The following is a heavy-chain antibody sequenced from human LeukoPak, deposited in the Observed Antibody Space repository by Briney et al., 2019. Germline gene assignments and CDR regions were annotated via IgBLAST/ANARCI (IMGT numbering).Heavy chain of an antibody. Sequence: GGSLRLSCAASGFTFSDYYMTWIRQSPGKGLEWISHISGSGNSLYHAEYVKDRFTISRDNAKNSVYLQMNSLRPEDTAIYYCARELVLPHNEFWSGPSTYFFDYWGQGILVTVSS. D-gene: IGHD3-3*01. CDR1: GFTFSDYY. V-gene: IGHV3-11*01. J-gene: IGHJ4*02. CDR3: ARELVLPHNEFWSGPSTYFFDY. CDR2: ISGSGNSL.